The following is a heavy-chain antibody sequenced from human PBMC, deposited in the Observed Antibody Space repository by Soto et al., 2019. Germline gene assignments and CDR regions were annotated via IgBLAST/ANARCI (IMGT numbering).Heavy chain of an antibody. D-gene: IGHD3-22*01. J-gene: IGHJ3*01. V-gene: IGHV3-30*09. CDR2: ISYDGSLT. Sequence: QMQLVESVGGVVQPGRSLRLSCAASGFAFSTYAVHWVRQAPGKGLEWLAVISYDGSLTYDAASVRGRIAVSRDTSNNTRSLQMNSLAPEDTATYFCAREAYYESDDTGAFDVWGQGTVVIVSS. CDR3: AREAYYESDDTGAFDV. CDR1: GFAFSTYA.